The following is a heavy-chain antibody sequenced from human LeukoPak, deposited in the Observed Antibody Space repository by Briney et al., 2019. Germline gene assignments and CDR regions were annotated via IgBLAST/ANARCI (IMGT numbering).Heavy chain of an antibody. V-gene: IGHV3-43*02. J-gene: IGHJ6*02. CDR2: ISGDGGST. Sequence: PGGSLRLSCAASGFTFDDYAMHWVRKAPGKGLEWVSLISGDGGSTYYADSVKGRFTISRDNSKNSLYLQMNSLRTEDTALYYCAKGRPFDSGSYYLIYYYGMDVWGQGTTVTVSS. D-gene: IGHD1-26*01. CDR1: GFTFDDYA. CDR3: AKGRPFDSGSYYLIYYYGMDV.